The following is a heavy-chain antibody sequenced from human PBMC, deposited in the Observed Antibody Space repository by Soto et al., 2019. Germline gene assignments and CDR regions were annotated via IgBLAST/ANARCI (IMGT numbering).Heavy chain of an antibody. CDR2: IYYSGST. CDR3: ARDRFGSSRPDY. J-gene: IGHJ4*02. CDR1: GGSISSYY. Sequence: TSETLSLTCTVSGGSISSYYWSWIRQPPGKGLEWIGYIYYSGSTNYNPSLKSRVTISVDTSKNQFSLKLSSVTAADTAVYYCARDRFGSSRPDYWGQGTLVTVSS. V-gene: IGHV4-59*01. D-gene: IGHD3-16*01.